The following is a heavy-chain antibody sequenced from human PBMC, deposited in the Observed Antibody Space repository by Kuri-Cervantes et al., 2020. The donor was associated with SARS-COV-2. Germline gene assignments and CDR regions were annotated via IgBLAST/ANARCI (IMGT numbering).Heavy chain of an antibody. J-gene: IGHJ6*02. D-gene: IGHD6-13*01. CDR3: AKQRLSGSSSAGGMDV. V-gene: IGHV3-72*01. CDR1: GLILSDHY. CDR2: SRNKANSYTT. Sequence: GESLKISCAASGLILSDHYMEWVRQAPGKGLEWVGRSRNKANSYTTEYAASAKGRFSISRDESKNLLYLQMNSLKTEDTAVYYCAKQRLSGSSSAGGMDVWGQGTTVTVSS.